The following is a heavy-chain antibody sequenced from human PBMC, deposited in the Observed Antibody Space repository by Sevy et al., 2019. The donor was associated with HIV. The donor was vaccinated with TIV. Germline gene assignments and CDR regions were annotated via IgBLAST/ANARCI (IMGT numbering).Heavy chain of an antibody. Sequence: ASVKVSCKASGGTFSSYAISWVRQAPGQGLEWMGGIIPIFGTANYAQKFQGRVTITADESTSTAYMELSSLRSEDTAVYYCARYDGSGYAGGAFDIWGQGTMVTVSS. CDR1: GGTFSSYA. J-gene: IGHJ3*02. CDR3: ARYDGSGYAGGAFDI. V-gene: IGHV1-69*13. CDR2: IIPIFGTA. D-gene: IGHD3-22*01.